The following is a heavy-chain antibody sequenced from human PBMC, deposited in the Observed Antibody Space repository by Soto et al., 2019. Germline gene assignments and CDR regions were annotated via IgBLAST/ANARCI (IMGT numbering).Heavy chain of an antibody. CDR2: ISGSGGST. Sequence: EVQLLESGGGLVQPGGSLRLSCAASGFTFSSYAMSWVRQAPGKGLEWVSAISGSGGSTYYADSVKGRFTISRENSKNTLYLQMNSLRAEDTAVYYCAKGSYSGYGMDVWGQGTTVTVSS. CDR3: AKGSYSGYGMDV. J-gene: IGHJ6*02. V-gene: IGHV3-23*01. CDR1: GFTFSSYA. D-gene: IGHD1-26*01.